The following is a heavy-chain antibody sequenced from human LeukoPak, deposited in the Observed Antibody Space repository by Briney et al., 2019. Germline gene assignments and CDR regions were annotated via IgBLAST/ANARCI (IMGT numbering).Heavy chain of an antibody. Sequence: GGSLRLSCAASGFTFSTYSMKWVRQAPGKGLEWVSYISSSSSTIYYADSVRGRFTISRDNAKNSLYLQMNSLRAEDTAVYYCAREVGATDYWGQGTLVSVSS. D-gene: IGHD1-26*01. V-gene: IGHV3-48*04. CDR1: GFTFSTYS. CDR2: ISSSSSTI. J-gene: IGHJ4*02. CDR3: AREVGATDY.